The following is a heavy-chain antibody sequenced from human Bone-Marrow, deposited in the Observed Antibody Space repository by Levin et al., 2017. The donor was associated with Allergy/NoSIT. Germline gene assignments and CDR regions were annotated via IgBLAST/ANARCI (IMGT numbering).Heavy chain of an antibody. D-gene: IGHD2/OR15-2a*01. V-gene: IGHV4-31*03. Sequence: SETLSLTCSVSGDSVSNDNFYWSWIRQPPGKGLEWIGYIYYSGKTFHSPSLTSRVAISVDTSKNQFSLKLTSVTAAAPAVYFCARLSRILRTPHAFDIWGQGTVVTVSS. J-gene: IGHJ3*02. CDR1: GDSVSNDNFY. CDR3: ARLSRILRTPHAFDI. CDR2: IYYSGKT.